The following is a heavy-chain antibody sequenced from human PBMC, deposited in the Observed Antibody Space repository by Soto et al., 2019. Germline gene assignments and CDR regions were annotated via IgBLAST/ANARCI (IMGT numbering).Heavy chain of an antibody. Sequence: PGESLKISCQASGYRFSNYWITCVRQMPGKGLEWMGTIDPNDYYSNNSPSFQGHVTISADTSINTAYLHWSSLKASDTAIYYCARRLSGPKEEYNAYYFYGLEVWGQGTTVTVSS. V-gene: IGHV5-10-1*01. CDR3: ARRLSGPKEEYNAYYFYGLEV. J-gene: IGHJ6*02. CDR2: IDPNDYYS. CDR1: GYRFSNYW. D-gene: IGHD1-1*01.